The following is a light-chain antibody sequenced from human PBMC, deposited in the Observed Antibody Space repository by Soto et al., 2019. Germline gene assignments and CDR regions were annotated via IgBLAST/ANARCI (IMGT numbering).Light chain of an antibody. J-gene: IGLJ2*01. Sequence: QSALTQPPSASVSPGQSVTISCTGTSSDIGGYNYVSWYQRHPGRAPKLMIFEVTKRPSGVPDRFSGSKSGNTASLTVSGLQAEDEADYFCSSYAGSKNLVFGGGTQLTVL. CDR2: EVT. CDR3: SSYAGSKNLV. CDR1: SSDIGGYNY. V-gene: IGLV2-8*01.